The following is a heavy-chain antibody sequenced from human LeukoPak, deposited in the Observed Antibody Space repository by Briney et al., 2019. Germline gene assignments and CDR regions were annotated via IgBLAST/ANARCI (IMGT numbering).Heavy chain of an antibody. J-gene: IGHJ4*02. D-gene: IGHD6-13*01. CDR1: GGSISSGGYY. CDR2: IYYSGST. Sequence: PSQTLSLTCTVSGGSISSGGYYWSWIRQHPGKGLEWIGYIYYSGSTYYNPSLKSRVTISVDTSKNQFSLKLSSVTAADTAVYYCARGSRIEAAALDYRGQGTLVTVSS. V-gene: IGHV4-31*03. CDR3: ARGSRIEAAALDY.